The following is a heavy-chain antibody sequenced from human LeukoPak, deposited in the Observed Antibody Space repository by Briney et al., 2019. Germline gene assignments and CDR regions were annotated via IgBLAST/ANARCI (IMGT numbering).Heavy chain of an antibody. CDR2: IYTSGST. V-gene: IGHV4-61*02. J-gene: IGHJ4*02. CDR1: GGSISSGSYY. D-gene: IGHD4-17*01. Sequence: SETLSLTCTVSGGSISSGSYYWSWIRQPAGKGLEWIGRIYTSGSTNYNPSLKSRVTISVDTSKNQFSLKLSSVTAADTAVYYCARGGDDYGDYVDYWGQGTLVTVSS. CDR3: ARGGDDYGDYVDY.